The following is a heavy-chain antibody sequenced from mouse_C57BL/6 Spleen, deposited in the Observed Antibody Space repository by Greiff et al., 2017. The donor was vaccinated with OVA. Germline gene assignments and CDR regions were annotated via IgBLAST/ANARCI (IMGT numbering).Heavy chain of an antibody. CDR3: ARDRYF. Sequence: QVQLQQPGAELVKPGASVKTSCKASGYTFTSYWITWVKQRPGQGLEWIGDISPGSGSTHYNANFTSKATLTVDTSSSTAYMQLSSLTSEDSAVYYCARDRYFWGQGTTLTVSS. V-gene: IGHV1-55*01. CDR2: ISPGSGST. J-gene: IGHJ2*01. D-gene: IGHD1-1*01. CDR1: GYTFTSYW.